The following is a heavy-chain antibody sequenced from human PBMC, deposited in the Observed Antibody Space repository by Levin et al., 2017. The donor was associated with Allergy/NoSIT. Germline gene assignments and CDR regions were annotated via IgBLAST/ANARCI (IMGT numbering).Heavy chain of an antibody. CDR3: ARGRTGYSSGWPYWYFDL. J-gene: IGHJ2*01. D-gene: IGHD6-19*01. V-gene: IGHV1-69*01. CDR2: IIPIFGTA. CDR1: GGTFSSYA. Sequence: PGGSLRLSCKASGGTFSSYAISWVRQAPGQGLEWMGGIIPIFGTANYAQKFQGRVTITADESTSTAYMELSSLRSEDTAVYYCARGRTGYSSGWPYWYFDLWGRGTLVTVSS.